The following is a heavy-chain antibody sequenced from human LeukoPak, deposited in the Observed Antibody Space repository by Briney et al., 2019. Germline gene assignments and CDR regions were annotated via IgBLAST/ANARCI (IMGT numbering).Heavy chain of an antibody. CDR2: INHSGGT. D-gene: IGHD3-10*01. J-gene: IGHJ5*02. Sequence: PSETLSLTCAVYGGSFIGYDWTWIRQPPGKGLEWIGEINHSGGTNYNPSLKSRVTISVDTSKNQFPLKLSSVTAADPAVYYCASLGRGGNLVHPWGQGTLVTVSS. CDR1: GGSFIGYD. CDR3: ASLGRGGNLVHP. V-gene: IGHV4-34*01.